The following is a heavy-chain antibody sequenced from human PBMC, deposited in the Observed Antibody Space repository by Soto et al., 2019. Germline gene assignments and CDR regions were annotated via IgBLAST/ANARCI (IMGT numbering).Heavy chain of an antibody. D-gene: IGHD2-15*01. J-gene: IGHJ6*04. Sequence: EVQLVESGGGLVQPGGSLRLSCAASGFTFSNYNMNWVRQAPGKGLEWVSYISPSSSTIYYADSVKGRFTISRDNAKNSLFLQMNSLRDEDTAVYFCARGRGVLAVSGMDVWGKGTTVTVSS. CDR3: ARGRGVLAVSGMDV. CDR1: GFTFSNYN. CDR2: ISPSSSTI. V-gene: IGHV3-48*02.